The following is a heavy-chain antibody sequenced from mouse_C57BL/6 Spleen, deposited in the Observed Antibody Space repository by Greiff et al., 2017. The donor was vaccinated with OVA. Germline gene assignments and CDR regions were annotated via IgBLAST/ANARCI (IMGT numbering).Heavy chain of an antibody. V-gene: IGHV1-22*01. CDR3: ARMRPYYSNLYAMDY. J-gene: IGHJ4*01. CDR2: INPNNGGT. Sequence: VQLKESGPELVKPGASVKMSCKASGYTFTDYNMHWVKQSHGKSLEWIGYINPNNGGTSYNQKFKGKATLTVNKSSSTAYMELRSLTSEDSAVYYCARMRPYYSNLYAMDYWGQGTSVTVSS. CDR1: GYTFTDYN. D-gene: IGHD2-5*01.